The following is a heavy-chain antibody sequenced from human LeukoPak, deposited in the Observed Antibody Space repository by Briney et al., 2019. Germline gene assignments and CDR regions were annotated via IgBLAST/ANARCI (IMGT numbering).Heavy chain of an antibody. J-gene: IGHJ4*02. V-gene: IGHV3-30*01. Sequence: GGSLRLSCAASGFTFSSYAMHWVRQAPGKGLEWVAVISYDGSNKYYADSVKGRFTISGDNSKNTLYLQMNSLRAEDTAVYYCARDAPGPYDILTGYFPYWGQGTLVTVSS. CDR3: ARDAPGPYDILTGYFPY. CDR1: GFTFSSYA. D-gene: IGHD3-9*01. CDR2: ISYDGSNK.